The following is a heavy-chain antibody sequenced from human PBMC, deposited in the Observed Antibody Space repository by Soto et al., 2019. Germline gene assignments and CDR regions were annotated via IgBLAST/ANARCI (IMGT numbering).Heavy chain of an antibody. V-gene: IGHV1-69*13. J-gene: IGHJ6*02. CDR2: IIPIFGTA. Sequence: ASVKVSCKASGGTFSSYAISWVRQAPGQGLEWMGGIIPIFGTANYAQKFQGRVTITADESTSTAYMELSSLRSEDTAVYYCATTRIGDYVWGSYRRPYGMDVWGQGTTVTVSS. CDR1: GGTFSSYA. D-gene: IGHD3-16*02. CDR3: ATTRIGDYVWGSYRRPYGMDV.